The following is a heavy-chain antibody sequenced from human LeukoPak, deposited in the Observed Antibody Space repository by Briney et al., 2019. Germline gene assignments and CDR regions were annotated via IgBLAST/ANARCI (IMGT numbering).Heavy chain of an antibody. CDR3: ARQYGASGKDY. J-gene: IGHJ4*02. V-gene: IGHV4-59*08. Sequence: PSETLSLTCTVSGGSISRYYWSWIRQPPGKVLEWIGYIYYSGSTNYNPSLKSRVTISVDTSKNQFSLKLSSVTAADTAVYYCARQYGASGKDYWGQGTLVTVSS. D-gene: IGHD3-10*01. CDR2: IYYSGST. CDR1: GGSISRYY.